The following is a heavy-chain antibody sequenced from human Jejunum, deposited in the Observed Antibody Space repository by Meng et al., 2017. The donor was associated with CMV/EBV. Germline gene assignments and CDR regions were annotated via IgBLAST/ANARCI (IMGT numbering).Heavy chain of an antibody. CDR1: GFTVSSDY. J-gene: IGHJ5*02. Sequence: EVQLVESGGGLIQPGGCLRLSCEASGFTVSSDYISWVRQAPGKGLEWVSSIYRGGSTYYADSVKGRFTISRDNSKNSVYLQMNSLRAEDTAVYYCARSIRPLNPWFDPWGQGTLVTVSS. V-gene: IGHV3-53*01. D-gene: IGHD2-2*02. CDR3: ARSIRPLNPWFDP. CDR2: IYRGGST.